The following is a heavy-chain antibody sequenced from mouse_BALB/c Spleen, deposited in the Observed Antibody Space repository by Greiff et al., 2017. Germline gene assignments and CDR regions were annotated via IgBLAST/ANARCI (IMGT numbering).Heavy chain of an antibody. D-gene: IGHD1-1*01. CDR2: INPNNGGT. Sequence: EVQLQQSGPELVKPGASVKIPCKASGYTFTDYNMDWVKQSHGKSLEWIGDINPNNGGTIYNQKFKGKATLTVDKSSSTAYMELRSLTSEDTAVYYCARSDYGYRYFDVWGAGTTVTVSS. CDR3: ARSDYGYRYFDV. V-gene: IGHV1-18*01. CDR1: GYTFTDYN. J-gene: IGHJ1*02.